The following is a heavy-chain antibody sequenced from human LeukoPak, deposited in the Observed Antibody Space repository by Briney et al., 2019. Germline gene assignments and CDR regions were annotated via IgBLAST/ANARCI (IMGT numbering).Heavy chain of an antibody. Sequence: GASVKVSCKASGYTFTSYYMHWVRQAPGQGLEWLGWISVYSDDTNYAQKFQGRVTMVTDTSTSTAYMDLRSLRSDDAAVYYCARDSPYSYDSGGYGLRNYFSGLDVWGQGTTVTVSS. CDR2: ISVYSDDT. CDR3: ARDSPYSYDSGGYGLRNYFSGLDV. J-gene: IGHJ6*02. D-gene: IGHD3-22*01. CDR1: GYTFTSYY. V-gene: IGHV1-18*04.